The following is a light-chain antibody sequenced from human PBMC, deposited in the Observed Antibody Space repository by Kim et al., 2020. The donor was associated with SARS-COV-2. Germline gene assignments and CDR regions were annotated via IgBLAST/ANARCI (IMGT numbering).Light chain of an antibody. Sequence: EIIMTQSPATLSVSPGESATLYCRASQTINTALAWYQQKPGQSPRLLIYGASTRAPGLSARFSGSGSGTEFTLTISSLQSEDFAVYYCQRYSTWYWTFGQGTKVDIK. V-gene: IGKV3-15*01. J-gene: IGKJ1*01. CDR2: GAS. CDR1: QTINTA. CDR3: QRYSTWYWT.